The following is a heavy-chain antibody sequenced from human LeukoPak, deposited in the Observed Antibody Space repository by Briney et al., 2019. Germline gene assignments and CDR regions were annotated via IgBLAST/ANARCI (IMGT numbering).Heavy chain of an antibody. CDR3: AREVLRYFDWPIDY. Sequence: GGSLRLSCAASGFTFSSYEMNWVRQAPGKGLEWVSYISGSGSTIYYADSVKGRFTISRDNAKNSLYLQMNSLRAEDTAVYYCAREVLRYFDWPIDYWGQGTLVTVSS. CDR1: GFTFSSYE. D-gene: IGHD3-9*01. V-gene: IGHV3-48*03. J-gene: IGHJ4*02. CDR2: ISGSGSTI.